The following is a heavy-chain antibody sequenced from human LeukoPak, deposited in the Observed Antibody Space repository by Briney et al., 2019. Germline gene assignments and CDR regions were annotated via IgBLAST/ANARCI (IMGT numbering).Heavy chain of an antibody. V-gene: IGHV1-69*01. J-gene: IGHJ1*01. CDR3: ARDGEYCSSTSCPFQH. Sequence: SVKVSCKASGVTFSSYAISWVRQAPGQGLEWMGGIIPIFGTANYAQKFQGRVTISADESTSTAYMELSSLRSEDTAVYYCARDGEYCSSTSCPFQHWGQGTLVTVSS. CDR1: GVTFSSYA. D-gene: IGHD2-2*01. CDR2: IIPIFGTA.